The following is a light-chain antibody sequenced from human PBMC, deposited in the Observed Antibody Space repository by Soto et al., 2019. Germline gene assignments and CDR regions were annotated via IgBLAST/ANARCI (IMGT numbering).Light chain of an antibody. CDR3: QQYDSPSPYT. CDR2: QAS. J-gene: IGKJ2*01. V-gene: IGKV1-5*03. CDR1: QSIGTW. Sequence: DIQLTQSPSTLSASVGDTVTITCRASQSIGTWLAWYQQKPGKPPKLLIYQASSLESGVPSRFGGSGSGTEFALTISSLQPDDFATYYCQQYDSPSPYTFCQGTQLEI.